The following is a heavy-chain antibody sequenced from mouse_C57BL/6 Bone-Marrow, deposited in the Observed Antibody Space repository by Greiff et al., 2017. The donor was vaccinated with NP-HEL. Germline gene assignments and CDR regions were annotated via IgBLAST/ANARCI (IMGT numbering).Heavy chain of an antibody. CDR1: GFNIKNTY. CDR2: IDPANGNT. Sequence: VQLQQSVAELVRPGASVKLSCTASGFNIKNTYMPWVKQRPEQGLEWIGRIDPANGNTKYAPKFQGKATITADTSSNTAYLQLSSLTSEDTAIYYCASNLLLSSDFDYWGQGTTLTVSS. J-gene: IGHJ2*01. D-gene: IGHD1-1*01. V-gene: IGHV14-3*01. CDR3: ASNLLLSSDFDY.